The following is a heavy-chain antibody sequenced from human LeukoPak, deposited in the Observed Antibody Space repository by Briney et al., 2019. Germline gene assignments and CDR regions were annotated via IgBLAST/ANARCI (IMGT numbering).Heavy chain of an antibody. V-gene: IGHV3-48*04. Sequence: GGSLRLSCAASGFTFSSYSMNWVRQAPGKGLEWVSYISSSSSTIYYADSVKGRFTISRDNAKNSLYLQMNSLRAEDTAVYYCARALGATVDGTVYYGMDVWGQGTTVTVSS. CDR1: GFTFSSYS. CDR3: ARALGATVDGTVYYGMDV. D-gene: IGHD1-26*01. CDR2: ISSSSSTI. J-gene: IGHJ6*02.